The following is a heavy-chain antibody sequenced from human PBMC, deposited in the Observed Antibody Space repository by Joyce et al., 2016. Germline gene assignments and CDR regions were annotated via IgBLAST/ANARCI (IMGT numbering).Heavy chain of an antibody. CDR2: ISYDGSYK. V-gene: IGHV3-30*18. D-gene: IGHD6-25*01. Sequence: QVQLVESGGGVVQPGRSLRLSCASSGLSFSNYGVHWGRQDPGKGLEGVAVISYDGSYKNYADSVKVRFTISRDNAKNTVFLEMNSLRAEDTAVYYCAKILTATYSSGWFLDYWGQGTLVTVSS. CDR3: AKILTATYSSGWFLDY. J-gene: IGHJ4*02. CDR1: GLSFSNYG.